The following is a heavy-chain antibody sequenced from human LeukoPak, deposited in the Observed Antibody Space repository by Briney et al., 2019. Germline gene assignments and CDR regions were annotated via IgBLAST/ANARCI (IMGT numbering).Heavy chain of an antibody. Sequence: ASVTVSCKASGYTFTGYYMHWLRQAPGQGLEWMGWINPNSGGTNDAQKFQGRGTMTRDTSISTAFLELSRLRSDDTALYYCFGTWWMSGAFDIWGQGTMVTVSS. CDR3: FGTWWMSGAFDI. CDR2: INPNSGGT. D-gene: IGHD2-8*01. J-gene: IGHJ3*02. CDR1: GYTFTGYY. V-gene: IGHV1-2*02.